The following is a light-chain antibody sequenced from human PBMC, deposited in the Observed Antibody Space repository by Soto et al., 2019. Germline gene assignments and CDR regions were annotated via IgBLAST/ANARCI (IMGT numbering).Light chain of an antibody. J-gene: IGKJ1*01. V-gene: IGKV3D-20*01. Sequence: IVLTQSPATLSLSPGDRATLYCAASQRVSGGFLAWYQQKPGLAPRLILYYTSFRATGIPDRFVGSWSGTYFTLTIIRLDPEDFAVYCCQQYGSSASFGQGTKVDIK. CDR2: YTS. CDR1: QRVSGGF. CDR3: QQYGSSAS.